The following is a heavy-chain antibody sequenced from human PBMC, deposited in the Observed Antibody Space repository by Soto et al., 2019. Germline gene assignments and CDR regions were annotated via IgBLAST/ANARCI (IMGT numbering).Heavy chain of an antibody. CDR2: FHHSGST. D-gene: IGHD3-22*01. Sequence: SETLSLTCAVSGGSISSGGYSWSWIRQPPGRGLEWIGFFHHSGSTYYIPSLKSRLTISVDRSKNQFSLKLSSVTAADTAVYYCARANPYYYDSSGYYPFDFWGQGTLVTVSS. J-gene: IGHJ5*01. V-gene: IGHV4-30-2*01. CDR1: GGSISSGGYS. CDR3: ARANPYYYDSSGYYPFDF.